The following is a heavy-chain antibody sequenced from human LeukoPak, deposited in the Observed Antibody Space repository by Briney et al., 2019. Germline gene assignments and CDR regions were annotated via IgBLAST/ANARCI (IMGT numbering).Heavy chain of an antibody. V-gene: IGHV4-30-2*01. CDR1: GGSISSGGYS. D-gene: IGHD5-24*01. CDR2: IYHSGST. CDR3: ARGPATDEYYFDY. Sequence: SQTLSLTCAVSGGSISSGGYSWSWIRQPPGKGLEWIGYIYHSGSTYYNPSLKSRVTISVDRSKNQFSLKLSSVTAADTAVYYCARGPATDEYYFDYWGQGTLVTVSS. J-gene: IGHJ4*02.